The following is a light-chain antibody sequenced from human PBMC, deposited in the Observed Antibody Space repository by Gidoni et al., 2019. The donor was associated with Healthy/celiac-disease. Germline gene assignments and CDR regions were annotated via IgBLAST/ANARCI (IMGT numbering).Light chain of an antibody. J-gene: IGLJ3*02. Sequence: QSVLTPPPSASGTPGQRVTIPCAGSSSNIGSNTVNWYQQLPGTAPKLLIYSNNQRPSGVPDRFSGSKSGTSASLAISGLQSEDEADYYCAAWDDSLNGHWVFGGGTKLTVL. CDR3: AAWDDSLNGHWV. CDR1: SSNIGSNT. CDR2: SNN. V-gene: IGLV1-44*01.